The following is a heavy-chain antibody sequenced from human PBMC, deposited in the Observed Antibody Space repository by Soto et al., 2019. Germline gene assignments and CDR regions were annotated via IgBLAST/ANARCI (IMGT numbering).Heavy chain of an antibody. Sequence: VQLVESGGGVVQPGRSLRLSCTASGFNVGAFAVNWVRQAPGKGLEWVSGISVSDAFIYYADSVRGRFSISRDASENILYLQMNSLRVDDTALYYCTRETVAGITGLDYWGPGTLVTVSS. CDR1: GFNVGAFA. V-gene: IGHV3-23*04. CDR2: ISVSDAFI. CDR3: TRETVAGITGLDY. D-gene: IGHD1-20*01. J-gene: IGHJ4*02.